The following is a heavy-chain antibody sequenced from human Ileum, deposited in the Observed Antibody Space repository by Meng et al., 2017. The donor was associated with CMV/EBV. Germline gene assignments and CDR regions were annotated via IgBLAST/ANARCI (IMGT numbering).Heavy chain of an antibody. D-gene: IGHD3-22*01. Sequence: FTSYGVSWVRPAPGQGLEWMGWISAYNGNTNYAQKFLGRVTMTTDTSTSTAYMELRSLRSDDTAVYYCARSRGDYYDSSGLSYYFDGWGQGTLVTVSS. CDR3: ARSRGDYYDSSGLSYYFDG. CDR2: ISAYNGNT. CDR1: FTSYG. V-gene: IGHV1-18*01. J-gene: IGHJ4*02.